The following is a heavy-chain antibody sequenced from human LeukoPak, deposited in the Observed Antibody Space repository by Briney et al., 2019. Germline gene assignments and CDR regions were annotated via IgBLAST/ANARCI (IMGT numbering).Heavy chain of an antibody. CDR2: ISSSSSYI. D-gene: IGHD4-11*01. CDR1: GFTFVSYT. Sequence: GGSLRLSCAASGFTFVSYTMIWVRQAPGKGLEWVSSISSSSSYIYYADSVKGRFTISRDNAKNSLYLQMNSLRAEDTAVYYCAKGAYSNYERINWFDPWGQGTPVTVSS. CDR3: AKGAYSNYERINWFDP. V-gene: IGHV3-21*01. J-gene: IGHJ5*02.